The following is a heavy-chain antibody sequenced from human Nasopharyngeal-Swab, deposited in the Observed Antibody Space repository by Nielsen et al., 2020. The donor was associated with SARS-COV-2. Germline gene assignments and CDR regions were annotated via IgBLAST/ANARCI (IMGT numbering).Heavy chain of an antibody. V-gene: IGHV3-7*01. Sequence: GESLKISCAAFGFTVSSNYMSWVRQAPGKGLEWVANIKQDGSEKYYVDSVKGRFTISRDNAKNSLYLQMNSLRAEDTAVYYCARDQYYDSSGYYYYGMDVWGQGTTVTVSS. CDR1: GFTVSSNY. CDR3: ARDQYYDSSGYYYYGMDV. CDR2: IKQDGSEK. J-gene: IGHJ6*02. D-gene: IGHD3-22*01.